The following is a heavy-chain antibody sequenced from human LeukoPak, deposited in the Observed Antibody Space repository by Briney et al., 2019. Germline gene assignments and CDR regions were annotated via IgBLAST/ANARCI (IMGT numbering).Heavy chain of an antibody. D-gene: IGHD1-26*01. V-gene: IGHV3-73*01. Sequence: GGSLRLSCAASGFTSSGSAMHWVRQASGKGLEWVGRIRSKANSYATAYAASVKGRFTISRDDSKNTAYLQMNSLKTEDTAVYYCTRMRVGATFSYYYYGMDVWGQGTTVTVSS. CDR3: TRMRVGATFSYYYYGMDV. J-gene: IGHJ6*02. CDR2: IRSKANSYAT. CDR1: GFTSSGSA.